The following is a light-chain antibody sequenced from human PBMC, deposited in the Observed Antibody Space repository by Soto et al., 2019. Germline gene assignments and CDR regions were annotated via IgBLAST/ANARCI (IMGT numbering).Light chain of an antibody. J-gene: IGKJ5*01. CDR3: QQRSKWPLIT. CDR2: DAS. CDR1: QSVSSY. Sequence: EIVLTQSPATLSLSPGERATLSCRASQSVSSYLAWYQQKPGQAPRLLIYDASNGATGIPARFSGSGSGTDFTLTISSLEPEDFAVYYCQQRSKWPLITFGQGTRLEIK. V-gene: IGKV3-11*01.